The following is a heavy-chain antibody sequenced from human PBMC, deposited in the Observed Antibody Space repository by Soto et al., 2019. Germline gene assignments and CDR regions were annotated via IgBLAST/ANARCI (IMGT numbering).Heavy chain of an antibody. CDR2: INHSGST. V-gene: IGHV4-34*01. J-gene: IGHJ4*02. CDR3: VGLRYCSGGSCYGPDY. CDR1: GGSFSGYY. D-gene: IGHD2-15*01. Sequence: SETLSLTCAVYGGSFSGYYWSWTRQPPGKGLEWIGEINHSGSTNYNPSLKSRVTISVDTSKNQFSLKLSSVTAADTAVYYCVGLRYCSGGSCYGPDYWGQGTLVTVSS.